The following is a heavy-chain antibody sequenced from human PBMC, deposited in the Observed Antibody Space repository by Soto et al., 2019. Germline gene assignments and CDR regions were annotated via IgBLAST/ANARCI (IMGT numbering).Heavy chain of an antibody. Sequence: QVQLVQSGAEVKKPGASVKVSCKASGYTFTGYYMHWVRQAPGQGLEWMGWINPNSGGTNYAQKFQGWVTMTRDTSISTAYMELSRLGSDDTAVYYCARGLRLTYYYYGMDVWGQGTTVTVSS. V-gene: IGHV1-2*04. CDR3: ARGLRLTYYYYGMDV. J-gene: IGHJ6*02. CDR1: GYTFTGYY. D-gene: IGHD5-12*01. CDR2: INPNSGGT.